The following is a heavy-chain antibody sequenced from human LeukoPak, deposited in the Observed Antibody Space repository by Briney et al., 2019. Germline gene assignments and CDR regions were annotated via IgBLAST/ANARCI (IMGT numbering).Heavy chain of an antibody. Sequence: PGGSLRLSCAASGFAVSSNYMSWVRQATGEGLEWVSSIHTAGDTHYSGSAKGRFIISRENVKNSLYLQMNSLRAEDTAVYYCARGSCGYGDCYRALNIWGQGTIVTVSS. CDR2: IHTAGDT. CDR1: GFAVSSNY. CDR3: ARGSCGYGDCYRALNI. V-gene: IGHV3-13*01. J-gene: IGHJ3*02. D-gene: IGHD2-21*02.